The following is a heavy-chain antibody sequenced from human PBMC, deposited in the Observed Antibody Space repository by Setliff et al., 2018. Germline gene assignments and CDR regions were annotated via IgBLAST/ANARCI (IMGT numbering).Heavy chain of an antibody. V-gene: IGHV3-48*01. CDR1: GFTFSNYG. CDR2: ISTSSTII. D-gene: IGHD3-22*01. CDR3: ARLALTGYDTSGYYYALDYYYYMDV. Sequence: LRLSCAASGFTFSNYGMTWVRRAPGKGLEWISYISTSSTIIYYADSVKGRFTISRDNANHSLHLQMNSLRAEDTAVYFCARLALTGYDTSGYYYALDYYYYMDVWGKGTTVTVSS. J-gene: IGHJ6*03.